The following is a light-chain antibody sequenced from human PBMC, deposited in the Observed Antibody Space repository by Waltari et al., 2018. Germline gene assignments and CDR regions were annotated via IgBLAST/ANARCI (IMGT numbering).Light chain of an antibody. J-gene: IGLJ2*01. V-gene: IGLV1-44*01. CDR1: TSSIGSNY. CDR2: RTY. CDR3: AAWDDSLNGVL. Sequence: QSVLTQPPSASGTPGQRVTISCSGGTSSIGSNYVNWYQQLPGAAPQLLIYRTYQRPSGGPDRFSGSKSGTAASLAISGLQSEDEADYYCAAWDDSLNGVLFGGGTKLTVL.